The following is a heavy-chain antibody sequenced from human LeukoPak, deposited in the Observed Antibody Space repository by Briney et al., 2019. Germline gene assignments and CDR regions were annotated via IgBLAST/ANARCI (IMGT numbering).Heavy chain of an antibody. CDR2: IYYSGST. D-gene: IGHD3-10*01. Sequence: SETLSLTCTVSGGSISSSSYYWGWIRQPPGTGLEWIGSIYYSGSTYYNPSLKSRVTITVDTSKNQFSRKLSSGTAADTAVYYCARATYGSGSYNYYYYYMDVWGKGTTVTVSS. CDR1: GGSISSSSYY. V-gene: IGHV4-39*07. CDR3: ARATYGSGSYNYYYYYMDV. J-gene: IGHJ6*03.